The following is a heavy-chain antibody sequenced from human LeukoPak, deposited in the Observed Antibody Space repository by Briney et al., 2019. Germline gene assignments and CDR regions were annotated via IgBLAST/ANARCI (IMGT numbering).Heavy chain of an antibody. Sequence: SETLSLTCAVSGGSISSYYWIWIRQPPGKGLEWIGYVYYSGITNYNPSLKSRVTISVDPSKSQLSLKLSSVAAADTAVYYCAREARFALPVVGSGDYWGQGTLVTVSS. D-gene: IGHD6-19*01. V-gene: IGHV4-59*12. CDR2: VYYSGIT. J-gene: IGHJ4*02. CDR1: GGSISSYY. CDR3: AREARFALPVVGSGDY.